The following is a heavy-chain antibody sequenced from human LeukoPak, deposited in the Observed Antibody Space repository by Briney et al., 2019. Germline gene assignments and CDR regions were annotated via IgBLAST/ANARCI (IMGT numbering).Heavy chain of an antibody. V-gene: IGHV1-18*04. Sequence: ASVKVSCKASGYTFTSYGISWVRQAPGQGLERMGWISGYNGNANYAQKLQGRVTMTTDTSTSTAYMELRSLRSDDTAVYYCARDLNLIVVVPAAHVYDYWGQGTLVIVSS. CDR2: ISGYNGNA. J-gene: IGHJ4*02. CDR3: ARDLNLIVVVPAAHVYDY. D-gene: IGHD2-2*01. CDR1: GYTFTSYG.